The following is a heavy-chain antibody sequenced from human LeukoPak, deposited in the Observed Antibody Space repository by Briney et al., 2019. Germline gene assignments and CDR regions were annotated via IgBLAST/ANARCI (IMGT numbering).Heavy chain of an antibody. CDR3: ARGRDGYPGYFDN. D-gene: IGHD5-24*01. CDR2: IYYSGST. V-gene: IGHV4-30-4*01. CDR1: GGSVSSADNY. J-gene: IGHJ4*02. Sequence: PSETLSLTCTVSGGSVSSADNYWGCVRQPPGKGLEWIGFIYYSGSTYYTPSLKSRVIISLDTSKNQFALKLRSVTAADTAVYFCARGRDGYPGYFDNWGQGTLVTVSS.